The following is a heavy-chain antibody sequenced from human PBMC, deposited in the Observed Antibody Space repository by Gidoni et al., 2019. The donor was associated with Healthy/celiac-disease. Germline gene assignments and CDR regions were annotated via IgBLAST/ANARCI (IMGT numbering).Heavy chain of an antibody. V-gene: IGHV3-21*01. CDR2: ISSSSSYI. J-gene: IGHJ3*02. D-gene: IGHD4-17*01. Sequence: EVQLVASGGGLVKPGASLRLSCAASGSTFSSYSMNWVRQAPGKGLEWVSSISSSSSYIYYADSVKGRFTISRDNAKNSLYLQMNSLRAEDTAVYYCAREDNGDYEDAFDIWGQGTMVTVSS. CDR1: GSTFSSYS. CDR3: AREDNGDYEDAFDI.